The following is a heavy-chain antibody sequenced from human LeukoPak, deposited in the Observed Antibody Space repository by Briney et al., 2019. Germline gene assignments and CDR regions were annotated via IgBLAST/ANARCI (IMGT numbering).Heavy chain of an antibody. CDR1: GYTFTSYD. J-gene: IGHJ3*02. D-gene: IGHD3-10*01. CDR2: MNPNSGNT. CDR3: AREYVLLWFGESRHDAFDI. Sequence: ASVKVSCKASGYTFTSYDINWVRQATGQGLEWMGWMNPNSGNTGYAQKFQGRVTITRNTSISTAYMELSSLRSEDTAVYYCAREYVLLWFGESRHDAFDIWGQGTMVTVSS. V-gene: IGHV1-8*03.